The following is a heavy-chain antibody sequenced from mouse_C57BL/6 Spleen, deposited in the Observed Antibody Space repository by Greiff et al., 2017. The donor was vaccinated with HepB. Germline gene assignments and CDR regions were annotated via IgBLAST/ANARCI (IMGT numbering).Heavy chain of an antibody. CDR3: ARHTYGSSYEGWYFDV. Sequence: QVQLQQSGAELVKPGASVKLSCKASGYTFTEYTIHWVKQRSGQGLEWIGWFYPGSGSIKYNEKFKDKATLTADKSSSTVSMELSRLTSEDSAVYFCARHTYGSSYEGWYFDVWGTGTTVTVAS. J-gene: IGHJ1*03. CDR1: GYTFTEYT. V-gene: IGHV1-62-2*01. D-gene: IGHD1-1*01. CDR2: FYPGSGSI.